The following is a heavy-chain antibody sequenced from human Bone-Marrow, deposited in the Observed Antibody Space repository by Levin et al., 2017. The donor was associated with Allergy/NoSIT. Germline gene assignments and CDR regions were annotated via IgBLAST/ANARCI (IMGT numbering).Heavy chain of an antibody. V-gene: IGHV3-74*03. CDR3: ARGAISGSYGVGDY. J-gene: IGHJ4*02. Sequence: GGSLRLSCAASGFTFNRYWMHWVRQVPGKGLVWVSRIKTDGSSTTYADSVKGRFTISRDNAKTTVYLLMNSLRVEDAAVYYCARGAISGSYGVGDYWGQGTLVTVSS. CDR2: IKTDGSST. D-gene: IGHD1-26*01. CDR1: GFTFNRYW.